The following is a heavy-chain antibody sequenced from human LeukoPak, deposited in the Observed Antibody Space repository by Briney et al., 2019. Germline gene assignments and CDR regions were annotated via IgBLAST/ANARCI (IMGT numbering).Heavy chain of an antibody. V-gene: IGHV3-21*01. Sequence: GSLRLSCAASGFTFSSYSMNWVRQAPGKGLEWVSSISSSSSYIYYADSVKGRFTISRDNAKNSLYLQMNSLRAEDTAVYYCARTPLYSGYDPPPFDYWGQGTLVTVSS. J-gene: IGHJ4*02. D-gene: IGHD5-12*01. CDR2: ISSSSSYI. CDR1: GFTFSSYS. CDR3: ARTPLYSGYDPPPFDY.